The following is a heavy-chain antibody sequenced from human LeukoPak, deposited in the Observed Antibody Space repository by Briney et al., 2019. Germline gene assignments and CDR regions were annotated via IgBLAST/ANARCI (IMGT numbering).Heavy chain of an antibody. CDR2: INPNSGGT. CDR3: ARVNYYYGSGSYSYYYGMDV. D-gene: IGHD3-10*01. CDR1: GYTFTGCY. J-gene: IGHJ6*02. V-gene: IGHV1-2*02. Sequence: GASVKVSCRASGYTFTGCYMHWVRQAPGQGLEWMGWINPNSGGTGCAQKFQGRVTVARDTSLGKDYMEMSRLRSDATAVYYCARVNYYYGSGSYSYYYGMDVWGQGTTVTVSS.